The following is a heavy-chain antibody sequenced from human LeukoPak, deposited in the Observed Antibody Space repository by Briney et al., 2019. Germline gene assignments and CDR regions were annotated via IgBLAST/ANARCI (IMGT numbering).Heavy chain of an antibody. Sequence: SQTLSLTCDISGDSVSSNTAAWNWIRQSPWRGLEWLGRTYYRSKWYNDYAPSVKSRITINPDTSKNQFSLRLNSVTPEDTAVYYCARDSYLVRGVIMTSFDYWGLGILVTVSS. CDR2: TYYRSKWYN. D-gene: IGHD3-10*01. V-gene: IGHV6-1*01. CDR3: ARDSYLVRGVIMTSFDY. CDR1: GDSVSSNTAA. J-gene: IGHJ4*02.